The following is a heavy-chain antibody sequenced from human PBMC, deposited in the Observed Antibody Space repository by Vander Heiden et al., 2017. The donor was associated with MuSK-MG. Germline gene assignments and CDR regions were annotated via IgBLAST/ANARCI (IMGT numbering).Heavy chain of an antibody. D-gene: IGHD3-10*01. CDR1: GGSFSGYY. CDR3: ARVWYYGSGSYNWFDP. CDR2: INHSGST. J-gene: IGHJ5*02. Sequence: QVQLQQWGAGLLKPSETLSLTCAVYGGSFSGYYWSWIRQPPGKGLEWIGEINHSGSTNYNPSLKSRVTISVDTSKNQFSLKLSSVTAADTAVYYCARVWYYGSGSYNWFDPWGQGTLVTVSS. V-gene: IGHV4-34*01.